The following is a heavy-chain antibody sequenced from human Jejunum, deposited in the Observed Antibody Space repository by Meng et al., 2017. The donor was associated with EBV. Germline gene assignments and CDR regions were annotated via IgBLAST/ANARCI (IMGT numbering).Heavy chain of an antibody. V-gene: IGHV4-61*01. CDR1: GGSVNSGNVY. CDR2: IYYSGST. D-gene: IGHD5-12*01. J-gene: IGHJ4*02. Sequence: QRQLQKSGPGLVKPSETLSLTCTVSGGSVNSGNVYWSWIRQPPGKGLEWIGYIYYSGSTNYIPSLKRRVTISLDTSKNQFSLKLSSVTAADTAVYYCAGLRYSGYDRAFDYWGQGALVTVSS. CDR3: AGLRYSGYDRAFDY.